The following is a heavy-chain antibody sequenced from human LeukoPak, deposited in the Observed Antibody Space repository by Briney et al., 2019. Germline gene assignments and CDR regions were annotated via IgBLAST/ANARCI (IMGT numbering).Heavy chain of an antibody. Sequence: GGSLRLPCTASGFTFGDFYMAWIRQAPGRGLEWLSFISGPSATIYYADSVQGRFTISRDNANNSLYLHMNNLRVEDTAVYYCARDLLDLYYYHMDVWGKGTTVTVSS. CDR3: ARDLLDLYYYHMDV. D-gene: IGHD1-1*01. CDR1: GFTFGDFY. V-gene: IGHV3-11*01. J-gene: IGHJ6*03. CDR2: ISGPSATI.